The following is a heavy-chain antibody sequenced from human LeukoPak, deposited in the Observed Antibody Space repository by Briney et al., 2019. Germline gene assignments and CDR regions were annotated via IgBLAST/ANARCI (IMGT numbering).Heavy chain of an antibody. D-gene: IGHD6-13*01. V-gene: IGHV3-23*01. Sequence: GGSLRLSCAASGFTFSSYWMSWVRQAPGKGLEWVSAISGSGGSTYYADSVKGRFTISRDNSKNTLYLQMNSLRAEDTAVYYCAKGDYSSPVLDWGQGTLVTVSS. J-gene: IGHJ4*02. CDR1: GFTFSSYW. CDR3: AKGDYSSPVLD. CDR2: ISGSGGST.